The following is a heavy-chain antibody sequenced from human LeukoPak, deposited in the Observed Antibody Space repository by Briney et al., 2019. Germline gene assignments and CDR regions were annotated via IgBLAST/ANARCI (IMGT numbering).Heavy chain of an antibody. J-gene: IGHJ4*02. V-gene: IGHV4-59*08. CDR2: IYYSGNT. CDR3: ARIGGDNYYDSSGYYGN. D-gene: IGHD3-22*01. Sequence: SETLSLTCTVSGGSISNHYWSWIRQPPGKGLEWIGNIYYSGNTNYKSSLQSRVTISVDTSNNRFSLQLTSVTAADTAVYYCARIGGDNYYDSSGYYGNWGQGILVTVSS. CDR1: GGSISNHY.